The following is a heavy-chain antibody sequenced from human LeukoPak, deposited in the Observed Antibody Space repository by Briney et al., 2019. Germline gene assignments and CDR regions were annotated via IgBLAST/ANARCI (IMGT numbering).Heavy chain of an antibody. CDR1: GFTFSNYW. D-gene: IGHD2-21*01. CDR2: INQDGSEK. J-gene: IGHJ4*02. V-gene: IGHV3-7*04. CDR3: ARDVYGGHDY. Sequence: PGGSLRLSCAASGFTFSNYWMSWVRQAPGKGLEWVAIINQDGSEKSYVDSVEGRFTISRDNAKKSLYLHVNSLRAEDTAVYYCARDVYGGHDYWGQGTLLTVSS.